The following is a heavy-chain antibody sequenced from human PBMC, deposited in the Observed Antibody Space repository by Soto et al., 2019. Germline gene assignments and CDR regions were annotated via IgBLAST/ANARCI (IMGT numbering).Heavy chain of an antibody. CDR3: AREEPAFRTTGMDV. J-gene: IGHJ6*02. CDR2: INAGNGNT. Sequence: ASVKVSCKASGYTLTSYAMHWVRQAPGQRLEWMGWINAGNGNTKYSQKFQGRVTITRDTSASTAYMELSSLRSEDTAVYYCAREEPAFRTTGMDVWGQGTTVTVSS. D-gene: IGHD3-3*02. V-gene: IGHV1-3*01. CDR1: GYTLTSYA.